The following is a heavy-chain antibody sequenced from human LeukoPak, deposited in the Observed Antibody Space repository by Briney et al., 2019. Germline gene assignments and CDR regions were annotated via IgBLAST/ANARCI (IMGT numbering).Heavy chain of an antibody. V-gene: IGHV4-59*08. J-gene: IGHJ6*03. Sequence: PSETLSLTCTVSGGSITSHFWTWIRQPPGKGLEWIGYIYYSGSTYYNPSLKSRVTISVDTSKNQFSLKLSSVTAADTAVYYCARQTYHYHSSGKHYYYYYMDVWGKGTTVTVSS. CDR2: IYYSGST. D-gene: IGHD3-22*01. CDR1: GGSITSHF. CDR3: ARQTYHYHSSGKHYYYYYMDV.